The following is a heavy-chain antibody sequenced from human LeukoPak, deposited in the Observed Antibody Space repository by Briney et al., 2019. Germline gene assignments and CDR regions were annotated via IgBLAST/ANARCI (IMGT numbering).Heavy chain of an antibody. CDR1: GGSITSYY. CDR2: TYTSGST. Sequence: SETLSLTCTVSGGSITSYYWSWIRQPPGKGLEWIGYTYTSGSTNYNPSLKSRVTTSVDTSKNQISLKLSSVTAADTAVYYCARHGSARSPFGPWGQGTLVNGSS. D-gene: IGHD3-10*01. V-gene: IGHV4-4*09. CDR3: ARHGSARSPFGP. J-gene: IGHJ5*02.